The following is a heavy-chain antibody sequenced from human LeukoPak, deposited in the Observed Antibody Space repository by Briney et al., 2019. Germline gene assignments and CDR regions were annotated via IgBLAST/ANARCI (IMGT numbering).Heavy chain of an antibody. Sequence: GASVKVSCKASGYTFTSYGISWVRQAPGQGLEWMGWISAYNGNTNYAQKLQGRVTMTTDTSTSTAYMELSRLRSDDTAVYYCARDLSSSSWYGFDAFDIWGQGTMVTVSS. CDR2: ISAYNGNT. J-gene: IGHJ3*02. CDR3: ARDLSSSSWYGFDAFDI. D-gene: IGHD6-13*01. CDR1: GYTFTSYG. V-gene: IGHV1-18*01.